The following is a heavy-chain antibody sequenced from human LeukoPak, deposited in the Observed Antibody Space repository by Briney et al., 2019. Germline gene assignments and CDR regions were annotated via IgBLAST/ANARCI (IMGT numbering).Heavy chain of an antibody. J-gene: IGHJ4*02. D-gene: IGHD3-22*01. Sequence: SETLSLTCTVSGGSITTRSYYWGWIRQPPGKGLEWIGSMHHSGSTYYNPSLKSRVTTSVDTSKNQFSLKLSSVTAADTAVYYCASQRNDYYDSSGHDYWGQGTLVTVSS. CDR1: GGSITTRSYY. V-gene: IGHV4-39*01. CDR3: ASQRNDYYDSSGHDY. CDR2: MHHSGST.